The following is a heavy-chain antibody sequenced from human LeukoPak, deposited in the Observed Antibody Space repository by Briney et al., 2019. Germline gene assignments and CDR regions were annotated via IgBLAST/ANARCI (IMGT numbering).Heavy chain of an antibody. Sequence: PGGSLRLSCAASGFTFSSYSMNWVRQAPGKGLEWVSSISSSSSYIYYADSVKGRFTISRDNAKNSLYLQMNSLRAEDTAVYYCARHWISSSNNYFDYWGQGTLVAVSS. J-gene: IGHJ4*02. CDR1: GFTFSSYS. D-gene: IGHD6-6*01. CDR2: ISSSSSYI. V-gene: IGHV3-21*01. CDR3: ARHWISSSNNYFDY.